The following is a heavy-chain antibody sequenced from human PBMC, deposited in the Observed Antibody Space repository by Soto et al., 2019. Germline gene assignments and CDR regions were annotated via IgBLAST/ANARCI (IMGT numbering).Heavy chain of an antibody. CDR3: ARSTGITGTTGSHYYYGMDV. CDR1: GGTFSSYA. CDR2: IIPIFGTA. Sequence: SVKVSCKASGGTFSSYAISGVRQAPGQGLEWMGGIIPIFGTANYAQKFQGRLTITADKSTSTACMELSSLRSEDTAVYHCARSTGITGTTGSHYYYGMDVCGQGTNVTVSS. V-gene: IGHV1-69*06. J-gene: IGHJ6*02. D-gene: IGHD1-7*01.